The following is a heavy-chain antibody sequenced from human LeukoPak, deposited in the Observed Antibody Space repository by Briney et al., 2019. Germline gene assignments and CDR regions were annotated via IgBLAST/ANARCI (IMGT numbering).Heavy chain of an antibody. V-gene: IGHV3-21*01. CDR2: ITGSSSYI. J-gene: IGHJ4*02. CDR1: GFSFRSYS. D-gene: IGHD1-1*01. CDR3: ARDRLEGGETSDS. Sequence: GGSLRLSCAASGFSFRSYSMDWVRQAPGKGLEWVSSITGSSSYISYADSVKGRSTISRDNAENSLFLQMNSLRPEDTAVYFCARDRLEGGETSDSWGQGTLVTVSS.